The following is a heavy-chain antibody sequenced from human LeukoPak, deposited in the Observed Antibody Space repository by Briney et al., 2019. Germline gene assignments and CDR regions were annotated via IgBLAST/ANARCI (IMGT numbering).Heavy chain of an antibody. Sequence: SETLSLTCTVSVGSISSYYWSWIRQPPGKGLEWIGYIYYSGSTNYNPSLKSRVTISVDTSKNQFSLKLSSVTAADTAVYYCARGLLGSYYYWGQGTLVTVSS. V-gene: IGHV4-59*01. J-gene: IGHJ4*02. D-gene: IGHD3-16*01. CDR2: IYYSGST. CDR3: ARGLLGSYYY. CDR1: VGSISSYY.